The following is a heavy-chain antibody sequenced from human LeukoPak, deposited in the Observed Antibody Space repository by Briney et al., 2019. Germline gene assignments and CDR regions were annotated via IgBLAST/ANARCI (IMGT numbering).Heavy chain of an antibody. CDR1: GGTFSSYA. D-gene: IGHD6-6*01. Sequence: GASVKVSCKASGGTFSSYAISWVRQAPGQGLEWMGGIIPIFGTANYAQKFQGRVTITADESTSTAYMELSSLRSEDTAVYYCARGRPAERIAARLGRGIDYFDYWGQGTLVTVSS. V-gene: IGHV1-69*13. J-gene: IGHJ4*02. CDR3: ARGRPAERIAARLGRGIDYFDY. CDR2: IIPIFGTA.